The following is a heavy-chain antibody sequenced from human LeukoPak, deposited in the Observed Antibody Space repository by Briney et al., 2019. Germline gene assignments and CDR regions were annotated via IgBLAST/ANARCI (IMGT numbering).Heavy chain of an antibody. V-gene: IGHV3-74*01. J-gene: IGHJ5*02. Sequence: GGSLRLSCAAPGYTFTNYWMHWVRQAPGEGLVWVSRINTDGTNTIYADSVRGRFTVSRDNAKNTLYLQMDGLRAEDTAVYYCARDRGINWFDPWGQGTLVAVSS. D-gene: IGHD3-16*01. CDR1: GYTFTNYW. CDR3: ARDRGINWFDP. CDR2: INTDGTNT.